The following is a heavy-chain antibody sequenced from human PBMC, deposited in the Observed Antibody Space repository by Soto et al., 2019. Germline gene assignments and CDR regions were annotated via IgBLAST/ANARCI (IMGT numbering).Heavy chain of an antibody. CDR1: GDSVSSNSAA. CDR3: ARASYYYDTSGRNHFDY. Sequence: SQTLSLTRAISGDSVSSNSAAWNWIRQSPSRGLEWLGRTYYRSKWSNDYAVSVKSRIIINPDTSKNQFSLQLNSVTPEDTAVYYCARASYYYDTSGRNHFDYWGQGTLVTVSS. CDR2: TYYRSKWSN. J-gene: IGHJ4*02. V-gene: IGHV6-1*01. D-gene: IGHD3-22*01.